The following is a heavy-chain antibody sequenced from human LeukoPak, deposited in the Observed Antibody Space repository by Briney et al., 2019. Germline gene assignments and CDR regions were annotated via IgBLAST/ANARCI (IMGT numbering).Heavy chain of an antibody. CDR1: GYTFTSYA. CDR2: INAGNGNT. Sequence: ASVKVSCKASGYTFTSYAMHWVRQAPGQRLEWMGWINAGNGNTKYSQKFQGRVTITRDTSASTAYMELSRLRSDDTAVYYCARVGYSSGWLDAFDIWGQGTMVTVSS. CDR3: ARVGYSSGWLDAFDI. D-gene: IGHD6-19*01. J-gene: IGHJ3*02. V-gene: IGHV1-3*01.